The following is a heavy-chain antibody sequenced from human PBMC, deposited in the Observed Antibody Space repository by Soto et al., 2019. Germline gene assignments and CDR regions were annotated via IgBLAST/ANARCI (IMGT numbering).Heavy chain of an antibody. CDR1: GGSTSSDNY. D-gene: IGHD3-16*01. J-gene: IGHJ4*01. V-gene: IGHV4-30-4*01. CDR2: IYYSGNT. CDR3: AREGGESSDGLYYFDS. Sequence: QVQLQESGPGLVKPLQTLSLIGTVSGGSTSSDNYWSWIRQPPGKGLEWIGHIYYSGNTDYNPSLKSRLAISIDTSKNQFSLKLSSVTAADTAVYFCAREGGESSDGLYYFDSWGHGSLVTVSS.